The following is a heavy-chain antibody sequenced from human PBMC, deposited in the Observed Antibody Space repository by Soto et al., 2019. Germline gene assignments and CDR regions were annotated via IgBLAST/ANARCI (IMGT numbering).Heavy chain of an antibody. D-gene: IGHD3-22*01. J-gene: IGHJ5*02. CDR1: GGSISSGGYY. V-gene: IGHV4-31*03. Sequence: SETLSLTCTVSGGSISSGGYYWSWIRQHPGKGLEWIGYIYYSGSTYYNPSLKSRVTISVDTSKNQFSLKLSSVTAADTAVYYCARVLKYYYDSGGPYPSWFDPWGQGTLVTVSS. CDR3: ARVLKYYYDSGGPYPSWFDP. CDR2: IYYSGST.